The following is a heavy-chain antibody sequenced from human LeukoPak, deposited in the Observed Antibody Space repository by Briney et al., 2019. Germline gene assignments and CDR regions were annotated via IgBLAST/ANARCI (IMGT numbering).Heavy chain of an antibody. CDR2: SSGGGSNI. D-gene: IGHD2-2*02. Sequence: PSGGSLRLSCAASGFTFSSYSMNWVRQAPGKGLEWVSYSSGGGSNIYYAESVRGRFTISRDNAKNSLYLQMNSLRAEDTAVYYCARGGRAIPPYGMDVWGKGTTVTVSS. V-gene: IGHV3-48*04. J-gene: IGHJ6*04. CDR1: GFTFSSYS. CDR3: ARGGRAIPPYGMDV.